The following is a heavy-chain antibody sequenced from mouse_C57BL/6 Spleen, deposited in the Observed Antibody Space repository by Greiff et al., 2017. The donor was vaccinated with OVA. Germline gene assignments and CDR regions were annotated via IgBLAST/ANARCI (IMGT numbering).Heavy chain of an antibody. CDR3: ARYSLLYYFDY. J-gene: IGHJ2*01. CDR1: GYTFTDYY. CDR2: IYPGSGNT. V-gene: IGHV1-76*01. D-gene: IGHD1-3*01. Sequence: QVQLQQSGAELVRPGASVKLSCKASGYTFTDYYINWVKQRPGQGLEWIARIYPGSGNTYYNEKFKGKATLTAEKSSSTAYMQLSSLTSEDSAVYFCARYSLLYYFDYWGQGTTLTVSS.